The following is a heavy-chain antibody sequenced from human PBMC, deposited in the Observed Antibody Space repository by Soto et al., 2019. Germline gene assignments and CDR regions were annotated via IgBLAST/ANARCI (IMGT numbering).Heavy chain of an antibody. D-gene: IGHD6-25*01. CDR3: ARKPANFDY. Sequence: NPSETLSLTCAVYGGSFSGYYWSWIRQPPGKGLEWIGEINHSGSTNYNPSLKSRVTISVDTSKNQFSLKLSSVTAADTAVYYCARKPANFDYWGQGTLVTVSS. CDR2: INHSGST. J-gene: IGHJ4*02. V-gene: IGHV4-34*01. CDR1: GGSFSGYY.